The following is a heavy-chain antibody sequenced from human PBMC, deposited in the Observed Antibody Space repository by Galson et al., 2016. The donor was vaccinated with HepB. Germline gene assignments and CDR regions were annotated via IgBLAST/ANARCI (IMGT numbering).Heavy chain of an antibody. CDR3: AKMGGSGRSYLRFFDY. V-gene: IGHV3-74*03. Sequence: SLRLSCAASGFTFSRFWMHWVRQAPGKGLVWVSRINSDGTTTTYADSVKGRFTISRDNSKNTLFLQMTSLRADDTAVYYCAKMGGSGRSYLRFFDYWGQGTLVTVSS. D-gene: IGHD3-10*01. J-gene: IGHJ4*02. CDR2: INSDGTTT. CDR1: GFTFSRFW.